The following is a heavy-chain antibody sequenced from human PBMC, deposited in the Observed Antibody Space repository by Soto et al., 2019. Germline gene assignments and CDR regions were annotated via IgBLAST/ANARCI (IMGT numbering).Heavy chain of an antibody. CDR1: GGSIISGGYS. V-gene: IGHV4-30-2*01. J-gene: IGHJ5*02. CDR3: ARDQLEGNWFDP. Sequence: QLQLQESGSGLVRPSQTLSLTCAVSGGSIISGGYSWNWIRQPPGKGLEWIGYIYHSGSNLYNPSLKSRVTISVDKSKNQFSLKLSSVTAADTAVYYCARDQLEGNWFDPWGQGTLVTVSS. D-gene: IGHD1-1*01. CDR2: IYHSGSN.